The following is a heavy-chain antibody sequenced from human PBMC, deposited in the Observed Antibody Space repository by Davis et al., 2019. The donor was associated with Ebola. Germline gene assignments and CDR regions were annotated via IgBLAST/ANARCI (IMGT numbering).Heavy chain of an antibody. Sequence: GESLKISCAASGFTFSSHAMSWVRQAPGKGLEWVSAISGTGGSTYYADSVKGRFTISRDNYENTLFLQMNSLRVEDTAVYFCARDASGGSGGSVGYYGMDVWGKGTTVTVSS. D-gene: IGHD3-16*01. CDR1: GFTFSSHA. CDR3: ARDASGGSGGSVGYYGMDV. J-gene: IGHJ6*04. CDR2: ISGTGGST. V-gene: IGHV3-23*01.